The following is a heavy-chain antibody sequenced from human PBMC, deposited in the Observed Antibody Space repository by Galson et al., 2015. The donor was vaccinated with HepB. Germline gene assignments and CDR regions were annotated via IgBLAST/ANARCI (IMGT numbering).Heavy chain of an antibody. CDR1: GFTFSNAW. CDR3: TTDRRVLYWWSQADQGAFDI. D-gene: IGHD2-8*02. J-gene: IGHJ3*02. Sequence: SLRLSCAASGFTFSNAWMSWVRQAPGKGLEWVGRIKSKTDGGTTDYAAPVKGRFTISRDDSKNTLYLQMNSLKTEDTAVYYCTTDRRVLYWWSQADQGAFDIWGQGTMVTVSS. CDR2: IKSKTDGGTT. V-gene: IGHV3-15*01.